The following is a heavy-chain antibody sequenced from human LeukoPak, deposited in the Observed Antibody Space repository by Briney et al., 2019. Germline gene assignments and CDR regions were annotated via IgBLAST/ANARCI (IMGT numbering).Heavy chain of an antibody. V-gene: IGHV5-51*01. CDR2: IYSGDSDT. Sequence: GESLKISCQGSGYSFSNFWIGWVRQMPGKGLEWMGIIYSGDSDTRYSPSFQGQVIISADRSVNTVYLQWDSLKASDTATYYCARREASANFDYWGQGTLVTVSS. D-gene: IGHD2-15*01. CDR1: GYSFSNFW. J-gene: IGHJ4*02. CDR3: ARREASANFDY.